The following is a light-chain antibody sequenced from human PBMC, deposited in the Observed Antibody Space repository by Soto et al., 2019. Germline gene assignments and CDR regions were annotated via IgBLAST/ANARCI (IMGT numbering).Light chain of an antibody. J-gene: IGKJ4*01. Sequence: MTQSPATLSGSPGERVTLSCRASQSISSWLAWYQQKPGKAPKLLIYETSTLHSGVPSRFSGRKVGTQFILTIDSLQTEDFATYYCQQVKSYPRTFGGGTTV. V-gene: IGKV1-5*03. CDR2: ETS. CDR3: QQVKSYPRT. CDR1: QSISSW.